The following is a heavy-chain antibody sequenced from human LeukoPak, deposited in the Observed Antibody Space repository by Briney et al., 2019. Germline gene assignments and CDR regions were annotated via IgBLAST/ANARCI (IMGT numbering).Heavy chain of an antibody. J-gene: IGHJ4*02. Sequence: SETLSLTCTVSGGSISSSSYYWGWIRQPPGKGLEWIGSIYYSGSTYYNPSLKSRVTISVDTSKNQFSLKLSSVTAADTAVYYCARWGLLVYFDYWGQGTLVTVSS. CDR2: IYYSGST. V-gene: IGHV4-39*07. CDR3: ARWGLLVYFDY. CDR1: GGSISSSSYY. D-gene: IGHD1-26*01.